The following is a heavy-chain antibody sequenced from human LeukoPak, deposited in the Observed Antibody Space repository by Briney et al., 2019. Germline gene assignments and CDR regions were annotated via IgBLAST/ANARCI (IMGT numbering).Heavy chain of an antibody. V-gene: IGHV3-48*01. J-gene: IGHJ3*02. CDR2: ISSSSSTI. CDR1: GFTFSSYS. D-gene: IGHD3-22*01. Sequence: GGSLRLSCAASGFTFSSYSMNWVRQAPGKGLEGVLYISSSSSTIYYADSVKGRFTISRGNAKNSLYLQMNSLRAEDTAVYYCAGGSSGYYSPGWDIWGEGTMGTVSS. CDR3: AGGSSGYYSPGWDI.